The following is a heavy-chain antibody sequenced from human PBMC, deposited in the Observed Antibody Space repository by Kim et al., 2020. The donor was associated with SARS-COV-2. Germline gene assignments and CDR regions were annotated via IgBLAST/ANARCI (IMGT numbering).Heavy chain of an antibody. Sequence: GGSLRLSCAASGFTFSSYGMHWVRQAPGKGLEWVAVIWYDGSNKYYADSVKGRFTISRDNSKNTLYLQMNSLRAEDTAVYYCAKEASYGGNYGPGGFDPWGQGTLVTVSS. J-gene: IGHJ5*02. CDR1: GFTFSSYG. CDR2: IWYDGSNK. CDR3: AKEASYGGNYGPGGFDP. D-gene: IGHD3-3*01. V-gene: IGHV3-33*06.